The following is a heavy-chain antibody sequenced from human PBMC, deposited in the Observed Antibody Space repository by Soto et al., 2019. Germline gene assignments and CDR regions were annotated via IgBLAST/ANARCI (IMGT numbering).Heavy chain of an antibody. CDR1: GFTFSSYA. CDR3: AKVGRDYSNPTPSRQRYYSDY. Sequence: GESLKISCAASGFTFSSYAMSWVRQAPGKGLEWVSAISGSGGSTYYADSVKGRFTISRDNSKNTLYLQMNSLRAEDTAVYYCAKVGRDYSNPTPSRQRYYSDYWGQGTLVTVSS. V-gene: IGHV3-23*01. D-gene: IGHD4-4*01. CDR2: ISGSGGST. J-gene: IGHJ4*02.